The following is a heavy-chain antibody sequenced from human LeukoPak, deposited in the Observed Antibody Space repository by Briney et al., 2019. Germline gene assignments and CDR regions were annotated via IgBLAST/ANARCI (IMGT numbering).Heavy chain of an antibody. CDR2: IYTSGST. CDR1: GGSISSSSYY. Sequence: SETLPLTCTVSGGSISSSSYYWSWIRQPAGKGLEWIGRIYTSGSTNYNPSLKSRVTISVDTSKNQFSLKLSSVTAADTAVYYCARGVSSPSEVVDSPLDFDYWGQGTLVTVSS. V-gene: IGHV4-61*02. CDR3: ARGVSSPSEVVDSPLDFDY. J-gene: IGHJ4*02. D-gene: IGHD3-22*01.